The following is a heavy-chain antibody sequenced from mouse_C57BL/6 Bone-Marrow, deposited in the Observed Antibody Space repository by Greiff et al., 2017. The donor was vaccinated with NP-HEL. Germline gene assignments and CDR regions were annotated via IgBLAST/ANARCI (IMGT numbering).Heavy chain of an antibody. Sequence: VQLQQSGPELVKPGASVKIPCKASGYTFTDYNMDWVKQSHGKSLEWIGDINPNNGGTIYNQKFKGKATLTVDKSSSTAYMELRSLTSEDTAVYYCARRGLLRGYYAMDYWGQGTSVTVSS. J-gene: IGHJ4*01. D-gene: IGHD1-1*01. CDR1: GYTFTDYN. CDR2: INPNNGGT. V-gene: IGHV1-18*01. CDR3: ARRGLLRGYYAMDY.